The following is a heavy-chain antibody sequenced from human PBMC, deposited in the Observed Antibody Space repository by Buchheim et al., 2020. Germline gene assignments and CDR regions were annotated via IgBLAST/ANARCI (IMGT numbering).Heavy chain of an antibody. V-gene: IGHV1-2*02. CDR2: INPNSAGT. Sequence: QVQLVQSGAEVKKLGVSVKVSCKASGYTFTGHYIHWVRQAPGLGLEWMGWINPNSAGTNYVQNFKGRVTMTRDTSISTVYMELNRLTSDDTAVYYCARSTPFSHFDSWGQGTL. CDR1: GYTFTGHY. D-gene: IGHD2/OR15-2a*01. J-gene: IGHJ4*02. CDR3: ARSTPFSHFDS.